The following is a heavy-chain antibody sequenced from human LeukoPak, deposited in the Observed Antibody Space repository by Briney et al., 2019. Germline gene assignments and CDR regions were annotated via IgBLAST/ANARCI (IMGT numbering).Heavy chain of an antibody. CDR1: GGTFSSYA. CDR3: ARGSRDYNDSSGYRFDY. V-gene: IGHV1-69*05. Sequence: SVKVSCKASGGTFSSYAISWVRQAPGQGLEWMGGIIPIFGTANYAQKFQGRVTITTDESTSTAYMELSSLRSEDTAVYYCARGSRDYNDSSGYRFDYWGQGTLVTVSS. J-gene: IGHJ4*02. CDR2: IIPIFGTA. D-gene: IGHD3-22*01.